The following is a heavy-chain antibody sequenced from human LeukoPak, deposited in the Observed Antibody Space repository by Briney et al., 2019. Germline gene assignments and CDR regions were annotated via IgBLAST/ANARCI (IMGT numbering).Heavy chain of an antibody. V-gene: IGHV1-2*02. J-gene: IGHJ6*03. Sequence: ASVKVSCKASGYTFTGYYMHWVRQAPGQGLEWMGWINPNSGGTNYVQKFQGRVTMTRDTSISTAYMELSRLRSDDTAVYYCARGTPYDSSGYAYYYYYMDVWGKGTTVTVSS. CDR3: ARGTPYDSSGYAYYYYYMDV. CDR2: INPNSGGT. CDR1: GYTFTGYY. D-gene: IGHD3-22*01.